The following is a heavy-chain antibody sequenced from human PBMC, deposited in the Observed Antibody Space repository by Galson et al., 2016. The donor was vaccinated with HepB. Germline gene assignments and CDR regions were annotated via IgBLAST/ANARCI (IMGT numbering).Heavy chain of an antibody. CDR2: IDPSDSNV. CDR1: GNRFTTYW. CDR3: ARLPTSDCSVGSCYRDY. D-gene: IGHD2-15*01. V-gene: IGHV5-10-1*01. J-gene: IGHJ4*02. Sequence: QSGAEVKKPGESLRISCKRSGNRFTTYWISWVRQKPGKGLEWMGQIDPSDSNVDYSPSFQGHVTISADTSISTAYLQWNSLKASDTAMYYCARLPTSDCSVGSCYRDYWGQGTLVTVS.